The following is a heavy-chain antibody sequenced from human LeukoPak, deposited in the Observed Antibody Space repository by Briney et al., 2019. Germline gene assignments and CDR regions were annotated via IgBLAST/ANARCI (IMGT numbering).Heavy chain of an antibody. CDR1: GFTFSSYG. V-gene: IGHV3-30*18. CDR2: ISYDGSNK. CDR3: AKVGWGSGYFGNDAFDI. J-gene: IGHJ3*02. D-gene: IGHD3-22*01. Sequence: GGSLRLSCAASGFTFSSYGMHWVRQAPGKGLEWVAVISYDGSNKYYADSVKGRFTISRDNSKNTLYLQMNSLRAEDTAVYYCAKVGWGSGYFGNDAFDIWGQGTMVTVSS.